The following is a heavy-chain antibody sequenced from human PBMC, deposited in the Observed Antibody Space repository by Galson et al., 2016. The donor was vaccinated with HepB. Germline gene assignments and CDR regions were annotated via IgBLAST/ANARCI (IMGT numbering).Heavy chain of an antibody. Sequence: PAPVKPTQTLRLTSTVSGFSLTESGMCVSWIRQSPGKALEWLALIDWDDDKVYSPSLRSRLTIAKDTSKNQVVLTLTDMDPVDTATYYCTHPATSEFCYMAVWGQGTLVTVSS. V-gene: IGHV2-5*08. D-gene: IGHD3-16*01. J-gene: IGHJ1*01. CDR1: GFSLTESGMC. CDR2: IDWDDDK. CDR3: THPATSEFCYMAV.